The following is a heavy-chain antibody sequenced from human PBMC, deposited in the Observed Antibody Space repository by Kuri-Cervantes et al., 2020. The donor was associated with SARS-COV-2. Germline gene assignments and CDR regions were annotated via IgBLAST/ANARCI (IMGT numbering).Heavy chain of an antibody. Sequence: GESLKISCTASGFTFGDYAMSWVRQAPGKGLEWVGFIRSKAYGGTTEYAASVKGRFTISRDDSKSIAYLQMNSLKTEDTAVYYCTRGDFWSGYYVDYWGQGTLVTVSS. D-gene: IGHD3-3*01. CDR2: IRSKAYGGTT. CDR3: TRGDFWSGYYVDY. CDR1: GFTFGDYA. J-gene: IGHJ4*02. V-gene: IGHV3-49*04.